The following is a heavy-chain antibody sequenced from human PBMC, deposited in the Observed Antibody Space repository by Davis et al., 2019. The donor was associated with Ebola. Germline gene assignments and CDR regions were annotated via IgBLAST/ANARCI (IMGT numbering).Heavy chain of an antibody. Sequence: PGGSLRLSCTVSGGSMSTHYWNWVRQPAGKGLEWIGRIYTSGSTNYNPSLKSRGTVTVDTSKNQFSLRLSSVTAADTAVYYCARGSGGYFDSWGQGTLVTVSS. J-gene: IGHJ4*02. V-gene: IGHV4-4*07. CDR1: GGSMSTHY. CDR3: ARGSGGYFDS. CDR2: IYTSGST. D-gene: IGHD6-19*01.